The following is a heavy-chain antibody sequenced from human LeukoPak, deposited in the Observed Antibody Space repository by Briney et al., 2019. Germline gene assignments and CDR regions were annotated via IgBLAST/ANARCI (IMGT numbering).Heavy chain of an antibody. CDR1: GGTFSSYA. CDR3: ARSSGTARFDY. D-gene: IGHD3-22*01. J-gene: IGHJ4*02. CDR2: ISAYNGNT. V-gene: IGHV1-18*01. Sequence: ASVKVSCKASGGTFSSYAISWVRQAPGQGLEWMGWISAYNGNTNYAQKLQGRVTMTTDTSTSTAYMEPRSLRSDDTAVYYCARSSGTARFDYWGQGTLVTVSS.